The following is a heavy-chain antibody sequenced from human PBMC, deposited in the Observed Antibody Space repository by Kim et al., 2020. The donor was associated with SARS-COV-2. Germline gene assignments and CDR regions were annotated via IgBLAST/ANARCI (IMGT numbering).Heavy chain of an antibody. J-gene: IGHJ6*01. CDR2: ISYDGSNK. Sequence: LSLTCAASGFTFSTYGMHWVRQAPGKGLEWVAVISYDGSNKYYADSVKGRFTISRDNSKNTLYLQMNSLRAEDTAVYYCAKDPKRSGSGRLAYGMDV. D-gene: IGHD3-10*01. CDR3: AKDPKRSGSGRLAYGMDV. V-gene: IGHV3-30*18. CDR1: GFTFSTYG.